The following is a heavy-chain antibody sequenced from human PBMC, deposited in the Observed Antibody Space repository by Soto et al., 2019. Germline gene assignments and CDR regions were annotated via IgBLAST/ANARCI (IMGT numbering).Heavy chain of an antibody. J-gene: IGHJ6*02. CDR2: IVVGSGNT. V-gene: IGHV1-58*01. Sequence: SVKVSCKASGFTFTSSAVQWVRQARGQRLEWIGWIVVGSGNTNYAQKFQERVTITRDMSTSTAYMGLCSLRSEDTAVYYCAAVGYGSGSYYSPYYYYYGMDVWGQGTTVTVSS. CDR3: AAVGYGSGSYYSPYYYYYGMDV. D-gene: IGHD3-10*01. CDR1: GFTFTSSA.